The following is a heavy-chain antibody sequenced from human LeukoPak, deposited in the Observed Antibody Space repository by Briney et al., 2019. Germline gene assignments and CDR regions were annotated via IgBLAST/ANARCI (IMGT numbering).Heavy chain of an antibody. Sequence: GGSLRLSCAASGFTFSSYSMNWVRQAPGKGLEWVSYISSSSSTIYYADSVKGRFTISRDNAKNSLYLQMNSLRAEDTAVYYCASSRGSWPDYFDYWGQGTLVTVSS. CDR2: ISSSSSTI. D-gene: IGHD6-13*01. J-gene: IGHJ4*02. CDR1: GFTFSSYS. CDR3: ASSRGSWPDYFDY. V-gene: IGHV3-48*01.